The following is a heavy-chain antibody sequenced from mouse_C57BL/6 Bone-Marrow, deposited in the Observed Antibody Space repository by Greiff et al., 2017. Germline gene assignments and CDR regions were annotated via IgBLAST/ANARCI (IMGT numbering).Heavy chain of an antibody. CDR2: IWSSGST. Sequence: VQLQQSGPGLVQPSQSLSITCTVSGFSLTSYGVHWVRQSPGKGLEWLGVIWSSGSTDYNAAFISRLSISKDNSKSQVFFKMNSLQADDTAIYYCARPSSYGSSYGFAYWGQGTLVTVSA. V-gene: IGHV2-2*01. J-gene: IGHJ3*01. CDR1: GFSLTSYG. D-gene: IGHD1-1*01. CDR3: ARPSSYGSSYGFAY.